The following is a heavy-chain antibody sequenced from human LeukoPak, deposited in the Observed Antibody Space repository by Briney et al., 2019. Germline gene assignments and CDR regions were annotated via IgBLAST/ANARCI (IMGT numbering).Heavy chain of an antibody. J-gene: IGHJ4*02. CDR1: GFTFRNYD. CDR2: IRSSSSTI. D-gene: IGHD1-1*01. Sequence: GGSLRLSCAVSGFTFRNYDMSWVRQAPGKGLEWVSYIRSSSSTIYYADSVKGRFTISRDNAKNSLYLQMNSLRDEDTAVYYCARVFSNPTGNDYWGQGTLVTVSS. V-gene: IGHV3-48*02. CDR3: ARVFSNPTGNDY.